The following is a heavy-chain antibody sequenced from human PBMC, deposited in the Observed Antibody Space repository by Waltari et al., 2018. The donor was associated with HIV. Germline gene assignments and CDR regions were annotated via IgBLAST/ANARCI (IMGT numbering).Heavy chain of an antibody. J-gene: IGHJ4*02. CDR2: IYWHGEK. CDR1: GFSLTTSGVG. D-gene: IGHD6-13*01. CDR3: AHSLSRVAVYFDH. Sequence: QITLRESGPAQVQPTQTPTLTCSFSGFSLTTSGVGVGWIRQAPGKALEWLAVIYWHGEKRYSPSLDRRLDITQDTSDNRVTLTITTMDPLDTRTYFCAHSLSRVAVYFDHWGQGTLVTVSS. V-gene: IGHV2-5*01.